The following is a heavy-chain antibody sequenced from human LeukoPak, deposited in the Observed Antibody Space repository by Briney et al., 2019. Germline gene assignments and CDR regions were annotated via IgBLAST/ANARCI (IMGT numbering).Heavy chain of an antibody. V-gene: IGHV1-46*01. Sequence: GASVKVSCQASGYTFTSYYMHWVRQAPGQGLAWMGLINPTGGSTGYAQKFPGRVTMTRDMSTSTDYMELSSLRSEDTAIYYCARDNSVGDNAWWFDPWGQGTLVTVSS. CDR2: INPTGGST. J-gene: IGHJ5*02. D-gene: IGHD1-26*01. CDR3: ARDNSVGDNAWWFDP. CDR1: GYTFTSYY.